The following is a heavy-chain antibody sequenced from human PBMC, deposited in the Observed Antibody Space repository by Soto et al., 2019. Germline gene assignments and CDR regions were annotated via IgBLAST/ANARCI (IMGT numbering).Heavy chain of an antibody. Sequence: GGSLRLSCAASGFMFGSYWMTWVRHVPGKGLQWVANIKRDGSEKYYVDFVKGRFTISRDNADNSVFLDMNNLRVDDTATYYCARVRATDYEIDYWGQGALVTVSS. CDR1: GFMFGSYW. CDR2: IKRDGSEK. J-gene: IGHJ4*02. CDR3: ARVRATDYEIDY. V-gene: IGHV3-7*03. D-gene: IGHD4-17*01.